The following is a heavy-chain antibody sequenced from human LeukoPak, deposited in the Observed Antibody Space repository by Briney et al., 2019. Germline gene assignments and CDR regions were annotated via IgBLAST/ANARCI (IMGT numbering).Heavy chain of an antibody. J-gene: IGHJ4*02. CDR3: ARGKYDFWSGYYEIDY. V-gene: IGHV1-18*01. Sequence: ASVKVSCKASGYTFTSYGISWVRQAPGQGLEWMGWISAYNGNTNYAQKLQGRVTMTTDTSTSTAYMELRSLRSDDTAVYYCARGKYDFWSGYYEIDYWGQGTLVTVSS. CDR1: GYTFTSYG. CDR2: ISAYNGNT. D-gene: IGHD3-3*01.